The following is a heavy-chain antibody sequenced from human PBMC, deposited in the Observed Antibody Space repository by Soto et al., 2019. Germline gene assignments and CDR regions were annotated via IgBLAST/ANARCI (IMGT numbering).Heavy chain of an antibody. D-gene: IGHD6-19*01. V-gene: IGHV3-30*04. CDR2: ISYDGSNK. CDR1: GFTFSSYA. J-gene: IGHJ4*02. CDR3: ARGYSSGWYDY. Sequence: GGSLRLSCAASGFTFSSYAMHWVRQAPGKGLEWVAVISYDGSNKYYADSVKGRFTISRDNSKNTLYLQMNSLRAEDTAVYYCARGYSSGWYDYWGQGTLVTVSS.